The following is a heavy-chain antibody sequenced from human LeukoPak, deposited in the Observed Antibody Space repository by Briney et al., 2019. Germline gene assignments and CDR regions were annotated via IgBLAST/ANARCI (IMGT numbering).Heavy chain of an antibody. Sequence: PSETLSLTCTVSGDSISTYYWSWIRQPPGKGLEWIGYIYYSGTTNYNPSLQSRVTISVATSKNQFSLKLSSVTAADTALYYCARDRASAGGFDYWGQGTLVTVSS. D-gene: IGHD2-15*01. CDR3: ARDRASAGGFDY. CDR1: GDSISTYY. CDR2: IYYSGTT. V-gene: IGHV4-59*01. J-gene: IGHJ4*02.